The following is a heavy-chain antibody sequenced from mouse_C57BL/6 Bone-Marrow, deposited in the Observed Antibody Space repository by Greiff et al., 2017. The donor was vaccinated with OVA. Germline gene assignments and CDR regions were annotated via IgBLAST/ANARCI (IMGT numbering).Heavy chain of an antibody. V-gene: IGHV1-81*01. CDR2: IYPRSGNT. Sequence: QVQLKESGAELARPGASVKLSCKASGYTFTSYGISWVKQRTGQGLEWIGEIYPRSGNTYYNEKFKGKATLTADKSSSTAYMELRSLTSEDSAVYFCATSNYVAMDYWGQGTSVTVSS. CDR1: GYTFTSYG. D-gene: IGHD2-5*01. CDR3: ATSNYVAMDY. J-gene: IGHJ4*01.